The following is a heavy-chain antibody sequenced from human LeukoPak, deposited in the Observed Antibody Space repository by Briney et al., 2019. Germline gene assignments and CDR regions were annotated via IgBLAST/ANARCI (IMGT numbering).Heavy chain of an antibody. Sequence: ASVKVSCKASGYTFTSYGISWVRQAPGQGLEWMGWISAYNGNTNYAQKLQGRVTITADESTSTAYMELSSLRSEDTAVYYCARWRGIAAAGRKGWFDPWGQGTLVTVSS. D-gene: IGHD6-13*01. CDR3: ARWRGIAAAGRKGWFDP. V-gene: IGHV1-18*01. J-gene: IGHJ5*02. CDR2: ISAYNGNT. CDR1: GYTFTSYG.